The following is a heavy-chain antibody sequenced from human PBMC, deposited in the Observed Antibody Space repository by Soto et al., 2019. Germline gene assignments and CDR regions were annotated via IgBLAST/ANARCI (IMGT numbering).Heavy chain of an antibody. CDR1: GFTFDDYA. CDR2: ISWNSGSI. V-gene: IGHV3-9*01. CDR3: AKDIRSIVGATYFDY. D-gene: IGHD1-26*01. Sequence: SLRLSCAASGFTFDDYAMHWVRQAPGKGLEWVSGISWNSGSIGYADSVKGRFTISRDNAKNSLYLQMNSLRAEDTALYYCAKDIRSIVGATYFDYWGQGTLVTVSS. J-gene: IGHJ4*02.